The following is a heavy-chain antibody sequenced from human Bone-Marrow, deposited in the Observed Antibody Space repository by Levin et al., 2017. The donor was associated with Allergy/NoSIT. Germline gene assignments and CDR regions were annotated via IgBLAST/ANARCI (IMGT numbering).Heavy chain of an antibody. J-gene: IGHJ4*02. CDR2: ITRRSDYI. Sequence: MAGGSLRLSCAASGFDLNDYTMSWVRQAPGKGLEWVSSITRRSDYIYYADSVKGRFTISRDNANNYLFLQLNSLRDEDTAVFYCMRESLTAGLFDYWGQGSLVTVSS. V-gene: IGHV3-21*06. CDR3: MRESLTAGLFDY. CDR1: GFDLNDYT. D-gene: IGHD1-20*01.